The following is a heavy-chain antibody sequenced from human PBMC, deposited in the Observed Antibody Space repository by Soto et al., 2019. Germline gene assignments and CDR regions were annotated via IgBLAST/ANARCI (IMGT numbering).Heavy chain of an antibody. Sequence: SVKVSCKASGGTFSSYAISWVRQAPGQGLEWMGGIIPIFGTANYAQKFQGRVTITADESTSTAYMELSSLRSEDTAVYYCAMAFSYGWYLFDYWGQGTLVTVSS. V-gene: IGHV1-69*13. CDR2: IIPIFGTA. CDR3: AMAFSYGWYLFDY. CDR1: GGTFSSYA. D-gene: IGHD6-19*01. J-gene: IGHJ4*02.